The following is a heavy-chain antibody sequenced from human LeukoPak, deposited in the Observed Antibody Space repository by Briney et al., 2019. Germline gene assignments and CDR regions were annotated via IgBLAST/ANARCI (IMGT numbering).Heavy chain of an antibody. CDR3: ARAVTSTEGY. V-gene: IGHV3-7*03. D-gene: IGHD4-17*01. J-gene: IGHJ4*02. CDR2: INDGGRGT. CDR1: GFVHSNYW. Sequence: GSLRLSCAASGFVHSNYWLTWVRQAPGKGLQRVPSINDGGRGTYYVDSVKGRFTISRDNAQKSLYLEMHSLRAEDTAVYYCARAVTSTEGYWGQGTLVTVSS.